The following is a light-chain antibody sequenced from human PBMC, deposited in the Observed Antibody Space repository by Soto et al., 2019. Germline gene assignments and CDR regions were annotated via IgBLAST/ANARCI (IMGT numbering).Light chain of an antibody. J-gene: IGKJ1*01. CDR1: QSISNR. CDR3: QHYKMYSPWT. V-gene: IGKV1-5*01. Sequence: DIQMTQSPFTLSASVGDRVTITCRASQSISNRLAWYQQRPGKAPKLLIYDVSSLQSGVPSRFSGSGSGTEFTLTISSLQPDDFATYYCQHYKMYSPWTFGQGTKVDIK. CDR2: DVS.